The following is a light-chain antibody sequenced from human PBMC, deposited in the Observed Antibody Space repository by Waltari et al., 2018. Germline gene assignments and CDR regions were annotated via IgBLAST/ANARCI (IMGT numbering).Light chain of an antibody. CDR2: DVS. Sequence: QSALTQPASVSGSPGQSITISCTGPSGDVGAYNSVSWYQQHPGKAPQLMIFDVSNRPSGVSNRFSGSKAGNTASLTISGLQAEDEADYYCSSYISSSTLELFGGGTSLTVL. CDR3: SSYISSSTLEL. J-gene: IGLJ2*01. CDR1: SGDVGAYNS. V-gene: IGLV2-14*03.